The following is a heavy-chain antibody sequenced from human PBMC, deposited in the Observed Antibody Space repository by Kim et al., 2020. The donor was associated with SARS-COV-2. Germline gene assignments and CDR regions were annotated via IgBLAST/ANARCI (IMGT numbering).Heavy chain of an antibody. CDR3: AKGWLQLWSFDY. D-gene: IGHD5-18*01. Sequence: GGSLRLSCAASGFTFSSYAMNWVRQAPGKGLEWVSAISGSGGSKYYADSVKGRFTISRDNSKNMLYLQMNSLRAEDTAVYYCAKGWLQLWSFDYWGQGTLVTVSS. J-gene: IGHJ4*02. V-gene: IGHV3-23*01. CDR2: ISGSGGSK. CDR1: GFTFSSYA.